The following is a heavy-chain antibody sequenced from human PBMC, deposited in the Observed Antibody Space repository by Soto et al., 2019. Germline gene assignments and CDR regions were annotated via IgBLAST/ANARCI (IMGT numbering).Heavy chain of an antibody. Sequence: SVTVSCTASGGTCSSYAISWVRQAPGQGLEWMGGIIPIFGTANYAQKFQGRVTITADDSTSTAYMELSSLRSEDTDVYYCARGASYYYDSSGPYESFDIWDKAIMGT. CDR2: IIPIFGTA. CDR3: ARGASYYYDSSGPYESFDI. J-gene: IGHJ3*02. D-gene: IGHD3-22*01. CDR1: GGTCSSYA. V-gene: IGHV1-69*13.